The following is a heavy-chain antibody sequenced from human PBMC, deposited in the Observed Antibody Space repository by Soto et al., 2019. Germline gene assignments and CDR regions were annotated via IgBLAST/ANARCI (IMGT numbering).Heavy chain of an antibody. CDR2: ISAYNGNT. Sequence: ASVKVSCTASGYTFTSYGISWVRQAPGQGLEWMGWISAYNGNTNYAQKLQGRVTMTTDTSTSTAYMELRSLRSDDTAVYYCARDRNYYDSSGYYSGLSRHYYFDYWGQGTLVTSPQ. CDR3: ARDRNYYDSSGYYSGLSRHYYFDY. D-gene: IGHD3-22*01. V-gene: IGHV1-18*01. CDR1: GYTFTSYG. J-gene: IGHJ4*02.